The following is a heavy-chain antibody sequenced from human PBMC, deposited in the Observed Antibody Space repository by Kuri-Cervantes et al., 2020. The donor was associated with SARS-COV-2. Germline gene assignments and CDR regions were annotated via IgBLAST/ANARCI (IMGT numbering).Heavy chain of an antibody. CDR3: AKEGIASYDPLDV. D-gene: IGHD6-13*01. CDR2: ITAAVAE. Sequence: GESLKISCAASGFTFSNYDIRWVRQVPGKGLEWVSAITAAVAEFHAGSVRGRFTVSRENAKTSAYLQMNSLTADDTAVYYCAKEGIASYDPLDVWGLGTMVTVSS. J-gene: IGHJ3*01. V-gene: IGHV3-13*01. CDR1: GFTFSNYD.